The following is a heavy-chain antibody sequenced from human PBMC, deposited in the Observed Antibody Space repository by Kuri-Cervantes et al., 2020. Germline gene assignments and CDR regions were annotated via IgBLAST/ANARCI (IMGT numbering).Heavy chain of an antibody. J-gene: IGHJ4*02. CDR1: GVSISSSSYY. Sequence: ETLSLTCTVSGVSISSSSYYWGWIRQPPGKGLEWVGSIFYSGSTYYNPSLKSRVTISVDTSKNQFSLKLSSVTAADTAVYYCARGQEYCSGGSCRSYYFDYWGQGTLVTVSS. CDR3: ARGQEYCSGGSCRSYYFDY. D-gene: IGHD2-15*01. V-gene: IGHV4-39*07. CDR2: IFYSGST.